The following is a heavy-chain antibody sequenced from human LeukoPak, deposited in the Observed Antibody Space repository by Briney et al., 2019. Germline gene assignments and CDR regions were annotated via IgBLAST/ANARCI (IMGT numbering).Heavy chain of an antibody. Sequence: RGSLRLSCAASGFTFSSYDMHWVRQATGKGLEWVSAIGTAGDAYYPGSVKGRFTISRENAKNSLYLQMNSLRAGDTAVYYCARASSIGYCSSTSCRDGMDVWGQGTTVTVSS. CDR2: IGTAGDA. J-gene: IGHJ6*02. V-gene: IGHV3-13*01. CDR3: ARASSIGYCSSTSCRDGMDV. D-gene: IGHD2-2*01. CDR1: GFTFSSYD.